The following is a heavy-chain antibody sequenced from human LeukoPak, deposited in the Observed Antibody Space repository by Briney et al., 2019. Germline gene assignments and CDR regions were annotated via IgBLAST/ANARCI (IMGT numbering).Heavy chain of an antibody. CDR2: IYTSGST. CDR3: WVKGHQRYYYMDV. CDR1: GGSFSGYY. D-gene: IGHD2-2*01. Sequence: SETLSLTCAVYGGSFSGYYWSWIRQPAGKGLEWIGRIYTSGSTNYNPSLKSRVTMSVDTSKNQFSLKLSSVTAADTAVYYCWVKGHQRYYYMDVWGKGTTVTISS. J-gene: IGHJ6*03. V-gene: IGHV4-59*10.